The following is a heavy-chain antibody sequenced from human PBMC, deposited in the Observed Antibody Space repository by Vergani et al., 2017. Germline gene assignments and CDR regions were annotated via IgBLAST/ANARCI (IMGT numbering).Heavy chain of an antibody. D-gene: IGHD3-3*01. CDR1: GGSISSYY. J-gene: IGHJ4*02. Sequence: QVQLQESGPGLVKPSETLSLTCTVSGGSISSYYWSWIRQPPGKGLEWIGYIYYSGSTNYNPSLKSRVTISVDTSKNQFSLKLSSVTAADTAVYYCARMGRRLLEWNNWGQGTLVTVSS. CDR2: IYYSGST. V-gene: IGHV4-59*01. CDR3: ARMGRRLLEWNN.